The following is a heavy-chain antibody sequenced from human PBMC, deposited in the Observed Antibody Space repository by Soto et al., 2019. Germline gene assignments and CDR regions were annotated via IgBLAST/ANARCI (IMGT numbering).Heavy chain of an antibody. CDR1: GFTFSVLS. CDR3: ARGWLGPDV. D-gene: IGHD5-18*01. Sequence: VQLVESGVGLVQPRGSLRLSCSASGFTFSVLSLHWVRQAPGKGLLWVSGIDNAGTDSTYADSVKGRLTSSRDNAKTTLYLQMNSRRVEDTAVYYCARGWLGPDVWGKANTVSVSS. V-gene: IGHV3-74*01. CDR2: IDNAGTDS. J-gene: IGHJ6*04.